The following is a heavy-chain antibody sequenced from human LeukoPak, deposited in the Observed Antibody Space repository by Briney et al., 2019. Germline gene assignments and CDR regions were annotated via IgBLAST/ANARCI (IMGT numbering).Heavy chain of an antibody. CDR3: ARGTPLIVATTPFDY. CDR1: GFTFDDYG. J-gene: IGHJ4*02. D-gene: IGHD5-12*01. V-gene: IGHV3-20*01. Sequence: GSLRLSCAASGFTFDDYGMSWVRQAPGKGLEWVSGINWNGGSTGYADSVKGRFTISRDNAKNSLYLQMNSLRAEDTALYHCARGTPLIVATTPFDYWGQGTLVTVSS. CDR2: INWNGGST.